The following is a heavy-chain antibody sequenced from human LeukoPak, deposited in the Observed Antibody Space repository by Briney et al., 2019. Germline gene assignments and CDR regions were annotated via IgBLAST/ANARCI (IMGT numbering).Heavy chain of an antibody. J-gene: IGHJ4*02. D-gene: IGHD3-10*01. Sequence: GGSLRLSCAASGFTLSDYYMSWIRQAPGKGLEWVSYISNSANTIYYADSVKGRFTISRDNTKHSLYLQMNSLRAEDTAVYYCARVWHGSDYWGQGTLVTVSS. CDR1: GFTLSDYY. CDR2: ISNSANTI. V-gene: IGHV3-11*01. CDR3: ARVWHGSDY.